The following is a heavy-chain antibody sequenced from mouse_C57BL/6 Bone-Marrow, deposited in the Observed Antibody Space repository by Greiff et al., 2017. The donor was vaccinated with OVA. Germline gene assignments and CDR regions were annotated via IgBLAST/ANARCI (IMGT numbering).Heavy chain of an antibody. CDR1: GFNIKDDY. V-gene: IGHV14-4*01. CDR3: TPITTVVGY. CDR2: IDPENGDT. J-gene: IGHJ2*01. D-gene: IGHD1-1*01. Sequence: VQLQQYGAELVRPGASVKLSCTASGFNIKDDYMHWVKQRPEQGLEWIGWIDPENGDTEYASKFQGKATITADTSSNTAYLQLSSLTSEDTAVYYCTPITTVVGYWGQGTTLTVSS.